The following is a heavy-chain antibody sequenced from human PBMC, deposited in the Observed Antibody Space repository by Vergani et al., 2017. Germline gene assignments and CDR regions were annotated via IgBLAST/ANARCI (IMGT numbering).Heavy chain of an antibody. CDR3: ATAKRYCSGGSCYYYYMDV. D-gene: IGHD2-15*01. CDR2: MNPNSGNT. V-gene: IGHV1-8*02. J-gene: IGHJ6*03. Sequence: QVQLVQSGAEVKKPGASVKVSCKASGYTFTGYYMHWVRQAPGQGLEWMGWMNPNSGNTGYAQKFQGRVAMTRNTSISTAYMELSSLRAEDTAVYYCATAKRYCSGGSCYYYYMDVWGKGTTVTVSS. CDR1: GYTFTGYY.